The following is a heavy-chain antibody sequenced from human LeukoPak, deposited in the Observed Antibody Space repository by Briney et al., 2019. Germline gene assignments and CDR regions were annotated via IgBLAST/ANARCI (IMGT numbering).Heavy chain of an antibody. J-gene: IGHJ3*02. CDR2: ISSSSSYI. CDR3: ARGWLLRYDAFDI. D-gene: IGHD3-22*01. V-gene: IGHV3-21*01. Sequence: GGSLRLSCAASGFTFSSHSMNWVRQAPGRGLEWGPSISSSSSYIYYADSVKGRFTISRDNAKNSLYLQTNSLRAEDTAVYYCARGWLLRYDAFDIWGQGTMVTVSS. CDR1: GFTFSSHS.